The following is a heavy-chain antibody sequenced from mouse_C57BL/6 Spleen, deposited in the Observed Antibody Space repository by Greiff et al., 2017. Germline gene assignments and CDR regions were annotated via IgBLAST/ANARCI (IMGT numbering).Heavy chain of an antibody. J-gene: IGHJ1*03. CDR2: ISYSGST. CDR3: ARGGYGSSYGYFDV. CDR1: GYSITSGYD. Sequence: EVKLEESGPGMVKPSQSLSLTCTVTGYSITSGYDWHWIRHFPGNKLEWMGYISYSGSTNYNPSLKSRISITHDTSKNHFFLKLNSVTTEDTATYYCARGGYGSSYGYFDVWGTGTTVTVSS. V-gene: IGHV3-1*01. D-gene: IGHD1-1*01.